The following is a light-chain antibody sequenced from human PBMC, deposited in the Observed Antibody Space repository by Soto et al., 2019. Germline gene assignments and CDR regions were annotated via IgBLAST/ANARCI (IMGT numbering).Light chain of an antibody. CDR2: EVN. CDR1: SSDVGAYNY. CDR3: VSYAGSNTLRV. V-gene: IGLV2-8*01. J-gene: IGLJ3*02. Sequence: QSALTQPPSASGSPGQSVTVSCTGTSSDVGAYNYVSWYQQHPGKAPKLMIYEVNKRPSGVPDRFSGSKSGNTASLTVSGLQAEDEADYYCVSYAGSNTLRVFGGGTKVTVL.